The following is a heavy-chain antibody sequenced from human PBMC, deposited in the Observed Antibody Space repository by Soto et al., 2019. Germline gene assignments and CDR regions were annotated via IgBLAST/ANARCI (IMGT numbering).Heavy chain of an antibody. V-gene: IGHV4-39*01. J-gene: IGHJ4*02. CDR2: IYYSGST. Sequence: SETLSLTCTVSGGSISSSSYYWGWIRQPPGKGLEWIGSIYYSGSTYYNPSLKSRVTISVDTSKNQFSLKLSSVTAADTAVYYCARPSGRYSYGSFDYWGQGTLVTVSS. CDR1: GGSISSSSYY. D-gene: IGHD5-18*01. CDR3: ARPSGRYSYGSFDY.